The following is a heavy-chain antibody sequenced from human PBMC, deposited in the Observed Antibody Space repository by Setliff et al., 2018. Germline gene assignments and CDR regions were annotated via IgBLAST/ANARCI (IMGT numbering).Heavy chain of an antibody. Sequence: GGSLRLSCAASGFTFSSYAMHWVRQAPGKGLEYVSAISNNGGSTYYANSVKGRFTISRDNSKNTLYLQMGSLRAEDMAVYYCARGSYRTSNWFDPWGQGTLVTVSS. V-gene: IGHV3-64*01. CDR3: ARGSYRTSNWFDP. D-gene: IGHD4-4*01. CDR2: ISNNGGST. CDR1: GFTFSSYA. J-gene: IGHJ5*02.